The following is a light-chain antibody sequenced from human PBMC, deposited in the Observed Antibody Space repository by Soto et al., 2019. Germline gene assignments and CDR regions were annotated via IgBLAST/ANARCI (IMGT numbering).Light chain of an antibody. CDR2: GAS. CDR3: QQYGSSPYT. J-gene: IGKJ2*01. CDR1: QSVSSNY. Sequence: IVLTQSPGTLSLSPGERATLSCRASQSVSSNYLAWYQQKPGQAPRLLIYGASSRATGIPDRFSGSGSGTDFTLTVSRLEPEDFAVYYCQQYGSSPYTFGQGTKVDIK. V-gene: IGKV3-20*01.